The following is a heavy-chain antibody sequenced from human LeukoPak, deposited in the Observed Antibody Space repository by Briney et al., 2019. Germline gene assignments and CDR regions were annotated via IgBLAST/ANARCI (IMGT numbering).Heavy chain of an antibody. V-gene: IGHV1-3*01. CDR3: ARDRFRSTFWDY. J-gene: IGHJ4*02. CDR2: INAGNGNT. Sequence: GASVKVSCKGSGYTFGTYTMHWVRQAPGQRPEWMGWINAGNGNTEYSHKFQGRLTITRDASASIAYMELSSLRSEDTAVYFCARDRFRSTFWDYWGQGTLVTASS. CDR1: GYTFGTYT. D-gene: IGHD1-26*01.